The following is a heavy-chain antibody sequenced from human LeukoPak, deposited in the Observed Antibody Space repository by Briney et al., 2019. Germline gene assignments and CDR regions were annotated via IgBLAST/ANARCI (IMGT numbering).Heavy chain of an antibody. CDR1: GYTFTDYY. D-gene: IGHD2-15*01. Sequence: ASVKVSCKASGYTFTDYYMQWVRQAPGQRLEWMGWINPNSGGTNYAQKFQGRVTMTRDTSIITAYMELSRLRSDDTAVYYCAREGRGWAFDIWGQGTMVTVSS. CDR2: INPNSGGT. CDR3: AREGRGWAFDI. J-gene: IGHJ3*02. V-gene: IGHV1-2*02.